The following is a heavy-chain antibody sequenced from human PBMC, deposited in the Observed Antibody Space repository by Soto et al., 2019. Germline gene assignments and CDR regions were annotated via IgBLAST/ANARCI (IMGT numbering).Heavy chain of an antibody. V-gene: IGHV5-51*01. CDR2: IYPGDSDT. CDR3: ARQTYYYDSSGPNWFDP. Sequence: LKISCKGSGYSFTSYWIGWVRQMPGKGLEWMGIIYPGDSDTRYSPSFQGQVTISADKSISTAYLQWSSLKASDTAMYYCARQTYYYDSSGPNWFDPWGQGTLVTVSS. J-gene: IGHJ5*02. CDR1: GYSFTSYW. D-gene: IGHD3-22*01.